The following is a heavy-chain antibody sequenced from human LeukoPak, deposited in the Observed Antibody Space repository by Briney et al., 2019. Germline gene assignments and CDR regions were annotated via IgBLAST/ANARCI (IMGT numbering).Heavy chain of an antibody. J-gene: IGHJ4*02. Sequence: GESLKISCQGSGYSFTSYWIGWVRQMPGKGLEWMGIIYPGDSDTRHSPSFQGQVTISADKSISTAYLQWSSLKASDTAIYYCARQGGYSGYDPYYFDYWGQGTLVTVSS. D-gene: IGHD5-12*01. CDR3: ARQGGYSGYDPYYFDY. V-gene: IGHV5-51*01. CDR1: GYSFTSYW. CDR2: IYPGDSDT.